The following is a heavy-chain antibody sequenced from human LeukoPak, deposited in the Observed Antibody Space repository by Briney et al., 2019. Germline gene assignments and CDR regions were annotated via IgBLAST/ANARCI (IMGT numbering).Heavy chain of an antibody. CDR1: GFTFSSYG. Sequence: PGRSLRLSCAASGFTFSSYGMHWVRQAPGKGLEWVAVIWYDGSNKYYADSVKGRFTISRDNSKNTLYLQMNSLRAEDTAVYYCARESGGDCSSTSCYEFDYWGQGTLVTVSS. CDR2: IWYDGSNK. D-gene: IGHD2-2*01. CDR3: ARESGGDCSSTSCYEFDY. J-gene: IGHJ4*02. V-gene: IGHV3-33*01.